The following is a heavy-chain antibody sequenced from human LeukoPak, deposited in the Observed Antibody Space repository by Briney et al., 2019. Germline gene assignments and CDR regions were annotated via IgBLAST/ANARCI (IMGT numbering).Heavy chain of an antibody. V-gene: IGHV1-2*02. CDR3: ARDRYGDGFAHLDY. D-gene: IGHD5-24*01. CDR2: ITPGGGT. Sequence: ASVKVSCKGSGYTFTRYVMNWVRQAPGQGLEWMGWITPGGGTNYAQKFQGRVAITWDTSITTAYMDLSRLTSDDTAVYYCARDRYGDGFAHLDYWGQGALVTVSS. J-gene: IGHJ4*02. CDR1: GYTFTRYV.